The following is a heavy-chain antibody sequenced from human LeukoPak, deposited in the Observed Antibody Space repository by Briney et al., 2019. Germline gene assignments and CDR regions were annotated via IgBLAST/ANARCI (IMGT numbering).Heavy chain of an antibody. D-gene: IGHD3-22*01. CDR2: INHSGST. J-gene: IGHJ4*02. Sequence: KPSETLSLTCAVYGGSFSGYYWSWIRQPPGKGLEWIGEINHSGSTNYNPSLKSRVTISVDTSKNQFSLKLSSVTAADTAVYYCARGDYYDSSGYYYIDYWGQGTLVTVSS. V-gene: IGHV4-34*01. CDR1: GGSFSGYY. CDR3: ARGDYYDSSGYYYIDY.